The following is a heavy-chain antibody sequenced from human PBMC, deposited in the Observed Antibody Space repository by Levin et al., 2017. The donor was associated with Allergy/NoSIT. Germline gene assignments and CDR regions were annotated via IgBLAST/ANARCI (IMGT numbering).Heavy chain of an antibody. Sequence: GESLKISCTASGFSVSRYWMHWVRQAPGKGLVWVSRISSDGSIISYADSVKGRVSISRDNAKNTVYLLVSSLRAEDTAVYYCVSDLMGGTNYWGQGALVIVSP. CDR1: GFSVSRYW. CDR3: VSDLMGGTNY. D-gene: IGHD1-26*01. J-gene: IGHJ4*02. CDR2: ISSDGSII. V-gene: IGHV3-74*01.